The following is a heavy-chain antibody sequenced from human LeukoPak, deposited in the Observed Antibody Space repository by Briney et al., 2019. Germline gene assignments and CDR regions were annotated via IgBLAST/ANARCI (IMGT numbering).Heavy chain of an antibody. CDR3: ARVLRGYCSGGTCYRGFDY. V-gene: IGHV4-34*01. D-gene: IGHD2-15*01. CDR1: GGSFSGYY. CDR2: ISHRGST. Sequence: SETLSLTCAVYGGSFSGYYWSWIRHPPGRGLEWIGDISHRGSTNYNPSLKSRVTMSGDTSKNQFSLTLGSVTAADTAVYYCARVLRGYCSGGTCYRGFDYWGQGALVTVSS. J-gene: IGHJ4*02.